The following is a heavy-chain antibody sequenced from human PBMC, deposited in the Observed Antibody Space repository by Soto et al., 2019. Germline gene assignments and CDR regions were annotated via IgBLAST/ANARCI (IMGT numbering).Heavy chain of an antibody. CDR3: ASNLYYYDSSGPDWSNAFDI. CDR1: GYTFTDYY. D-gene: IGHD3-22*01. J-gene: IGHJ3*02. Sequence: GASVKVSCKGSGYTFTDYYLHWVRQAPGQGLEWMGGIIPIFGTANYAQKFQGRVTITADESTSTAYMELSSLRSEDTAVYYCASNLYYYDSSGPDWSNAFDIWGQGTMVTVSS. CDR2: IIPIFGTA. V-gene: IGHV1-69*13.